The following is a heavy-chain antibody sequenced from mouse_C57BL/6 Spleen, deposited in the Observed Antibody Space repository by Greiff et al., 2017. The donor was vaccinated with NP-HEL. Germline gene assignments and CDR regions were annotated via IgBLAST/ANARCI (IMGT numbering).Heavy chain of an antibody. D-gene: IGHD1-1*01. Sequence: LQESGPELVKPGASVKISCKASGYAFSSSWMNWVKQRPGKGLEWIGRIYPGDGDTNYNGKFKGKATLTADKSSSTAYMQLSSLTSEDSAVYFCARPITTVVADYFDYWGQGTTLTVSS. CDR2: IYPGDGDT. V-gene: IGHV1-82*01. CDR1: GYAFSSSW. J-gene: IGHJ2*01. CDR3: ARPITTVVADYFDY.